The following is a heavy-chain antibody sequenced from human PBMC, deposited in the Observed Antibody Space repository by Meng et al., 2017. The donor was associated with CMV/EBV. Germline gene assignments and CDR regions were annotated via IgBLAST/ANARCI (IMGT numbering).Heavy chain of an antibody. D-gene: IGHD2-2*01. CDR3: ARDPHYPHEYRPYYYYGMDV. Sequence: GESLKISCAASGFTFSSYAMHWVRQAPGKGLEWVAVISYDGSNKYYADSVKGRFTISRDNSKNTLYLQMNSLRAEDTAVYYCARDPHYPHEYRPYYYYGMDVWGQGTTVTVSS. CDR1: GFTFSSYA. J-gene: IGHJ6*02. V-gene: IGHV3-30*04. CDR2: ISYDGSNK.